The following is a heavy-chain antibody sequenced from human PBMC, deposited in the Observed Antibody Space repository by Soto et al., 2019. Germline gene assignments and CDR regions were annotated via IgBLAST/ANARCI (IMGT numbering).Heavy chain of an antibody. CDR2: IYYSGST. CDR3: ARHVMSWYIFDY. J-gene: IGHJ4*02. V-gene: IGHV4-39*01. CDR1: GGSISSSSYY. D-gene: IGHD6-13*01. Sequence: SETLSLTCTVSGGSISSSSYYWGWIRQPPGKGLEWIGSIYYSGSTYYNPSLKSRVTISVDTSKNQFSLKLSSVTAADTAVYYCARHVMSWYIFDYWGQGTLVTVSS.